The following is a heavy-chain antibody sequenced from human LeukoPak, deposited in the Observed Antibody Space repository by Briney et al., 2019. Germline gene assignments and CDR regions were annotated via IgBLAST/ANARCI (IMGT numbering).Heavy chain of an antibody. CDR1: GFTVSSNY. V-gene: IGHV3-66*01. J-gene: IGHJ4*02. CDR2: IYSGGST. CDR3: ARGVATTTQDY. D-gene: IGHD5-12*01. Sequence: PGGSLRLSCAASGFTVSSNYMSWVRQAPGKGLEWVSVIYSGGSTYYADSVKGRFTISRDNPKNTLYLQMNSLRAEDTAVYYCARGVATTTQDYWGQGTLVTVSS.